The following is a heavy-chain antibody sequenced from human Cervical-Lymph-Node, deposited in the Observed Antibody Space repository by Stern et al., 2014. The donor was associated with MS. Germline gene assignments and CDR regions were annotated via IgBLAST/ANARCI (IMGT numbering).Heavy chain of an antibody. CDR2: INPSGAT. Sequence: QVQLVQSWSEVKKPGASVKVSCKASEYTHNNYLIHWVRQAPGQRPDWMGVINPSGATNYAQKVQDRVTMTTDASTSTFYMELSRLRSEDTAVYYCAVRYCSGGRCYSVPDVWGQGTTVIVSS. CDR3: AVRYCSGGRCYSVPDV. D-gene: IGHD2-15*01. V-gene: IGHV1-46*02. J-gene: IGHJ6*02. CDR1: EYTHNNYL.